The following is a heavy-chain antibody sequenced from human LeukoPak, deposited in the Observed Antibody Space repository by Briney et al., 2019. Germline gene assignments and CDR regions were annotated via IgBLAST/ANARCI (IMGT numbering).Heavy chain of an antibody. J-gene: IGHJ4*02. CDR1: GFTFSDYY. V-gene: IGHV3-11*06. CDR3: ARGHYYFDY. Sequence: GGSLRLSCAASGFTFSDYYMSWIRQAPGKGLEWVSCISSSSSYTNYADSVKGRFTISRDNAKNSLYLQMNSLRAEDTAVYYCARGHYYFDYWGQGTLVTVSS. CDR2: ISSSSSYT.